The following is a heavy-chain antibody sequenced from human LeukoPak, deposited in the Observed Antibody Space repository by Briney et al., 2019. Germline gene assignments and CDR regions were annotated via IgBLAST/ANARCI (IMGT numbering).Heavy chain of an antibody. V-gene: IGHV4-38-2*01. CDR1: GYSISSGYY. Sequence: SETLSLTCAVSGYSISSGYYWGRIRQPPGKGLEWIGSIYHSGSTYYNPSLKSRVTISVDTFKNQFSLKLSSVTAADTAVYYCARLVVVAATTGWFDPWGQGTLVTVSS. CDR2: IYHSGST. J-gene: IGHJ5*02. CDR3: ARLVVVAATTGWFDP. D-gene: IGHD2-15*01.